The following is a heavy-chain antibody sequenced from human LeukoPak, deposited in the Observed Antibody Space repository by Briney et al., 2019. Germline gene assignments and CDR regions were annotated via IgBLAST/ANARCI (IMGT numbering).Heavy chain of an antibody. CDR3: ARGGLGPFDY. V-gene: IGHV4-30-2*01. CDR2: IYHSGST. Sequence: SETLSLTCTVSGGSISSGGYYWSWIRQPPGKGLEWIGYIYHSGSTYYNPSLKSRVTISVDRSKNQFSLKLSSVTGADTAVYYCARGGLGPFDYWGQGSLVTVSS. CDR1: GGSISSGGYY. J-gene: IGHJ4*02.